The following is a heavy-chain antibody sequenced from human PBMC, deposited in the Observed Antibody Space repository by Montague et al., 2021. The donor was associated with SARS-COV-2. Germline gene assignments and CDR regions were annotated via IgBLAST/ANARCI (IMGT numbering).Heavy chain of an antibody. CDR3: ASGGTYPHYFFDS. Sequence: SLRLSCAASGFSFSNYAMHWVRQAPGKGLEYVSGISTIGGSRYYTDSVKGRFTISRDNSKNMVFLQMDSLRSEDMAVYYCASGGTYPHYFFDSWGQGALVTVSS. V-gene: IGHV3-64*02. J-gene: IGHJ4*02. CDR1: GFSFSNYA. CDR2: ISTIGGSR. D-gene: IGHD1-26*01.